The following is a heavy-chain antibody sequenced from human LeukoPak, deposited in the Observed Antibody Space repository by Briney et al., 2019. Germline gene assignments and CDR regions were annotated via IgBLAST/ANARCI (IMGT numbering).Heavy chain of an antibody. Sequence: ASVKVSCKASGYTFTSYGISWVRQAPGQGLEWMGWISAYNGNRNHAQKLQGRVTMTTDTSTSTAYMELRSLRSDDTAVYYCGRVDYVPSYYYYYMGVWGKGTTVTVSS. CDR2: ISAYNGNR. D-gene: IGHD4/OR15-4a*01. J-gene: IGHJ6*03. CDR1: GYTFTSYG. CDR3: GRVDYVPSYYYYYMGV. V-gene: IGHV1-18*01.